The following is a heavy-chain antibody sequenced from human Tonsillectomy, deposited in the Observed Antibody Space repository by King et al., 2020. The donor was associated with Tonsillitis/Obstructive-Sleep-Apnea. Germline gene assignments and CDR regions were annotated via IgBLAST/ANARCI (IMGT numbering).Heavy chain of an antibody. CDR1: GFTFSDYY. CDR3: ARDWGRYYDSSGHPDAFDI. V-gene: IGHV3-11*01. D-gene: IGHD3-22*01. Sequence: QLVESGGGLVKPGGSLRLSCAASGFTFSDYYMSWIRQAPGKGLEWVSYISRSGTIIYYADSVKGRFTISRDNAKNSLYLQMNSLRAEDTAVYYCARDWGRYYDSSGHPDAFDIWGQGTMVTVSS. CDR2: ISRSGTII. J-gene: IGHJ3*02.